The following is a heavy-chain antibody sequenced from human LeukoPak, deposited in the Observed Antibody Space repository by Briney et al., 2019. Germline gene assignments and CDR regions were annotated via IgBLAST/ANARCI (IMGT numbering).Heavy chain of an antibody. CDR2: IYYGGTT. V-gene: IGHV4-39*02. J-gene: IGHJ4*02. Sequence: PSETLSLTCTVSGGSISSSSYCWGWIRQPPGKGLEWIGSIYYGGTTYYNPSLNSRVTISVDTSKNQFSLRLNFVTSANTPVYYCARDDYVWGSTWGYFDYWGQGTLVTVSS. D-gene: IGHD3-16*01. CDR1: GGSISSSSYC. CDR3: ARDDYVWGSTWGYFDY.